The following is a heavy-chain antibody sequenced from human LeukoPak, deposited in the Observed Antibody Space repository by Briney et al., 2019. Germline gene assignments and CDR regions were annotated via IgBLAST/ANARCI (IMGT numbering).Heavy chain of an antibody. CDR1: RGTFPNYD. Sequence: SVKVSCKASRGTFPNYDISWVRQAPGQGLEWMGRFVPSVDVANYSPKFRGRVTITADKSTTTVFMELSSLRSEDTAVYYCATLCSGGFCYIDYWGQGILVTVSS. J-gene: IGHJ4*02. CDR2: FVPSVDVA. D-gene: IGHD2-15*01. V-gene: IGHV1-69*04. CDR3: ATLCSGGFCYIDY.